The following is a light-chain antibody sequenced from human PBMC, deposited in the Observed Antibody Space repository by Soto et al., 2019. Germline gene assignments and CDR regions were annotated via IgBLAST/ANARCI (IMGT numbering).Light chain of an antibody. CDR1: GSNIGAGYD. CDR3: QSYDSTLDARYV. CDR2: GDS. V-gene: IGLV1-40*01. J-gene: IGLJ1*01. Sequence: QSVLTQPPSVSGAPGQRVTISCTGSGSNIGAGYDVHWYLHRPGTAPKLLVFGDSHRPSGVPDRFSGSKSGTSASLAITGLQAEDEGDYYCQSYDSTLDARYVFGTGTKLTVL.